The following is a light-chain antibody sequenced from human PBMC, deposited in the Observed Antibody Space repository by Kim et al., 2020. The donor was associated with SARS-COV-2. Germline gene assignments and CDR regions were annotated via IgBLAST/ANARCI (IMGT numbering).Light chain of an antibody. V-gene: IGLV3-19*01. J-gene: IGLJ1*01. CDR3: NSRDSSGNHLEV. Sequence: LGQTVRITCQGDSLRSYYASWYQQKPGQAPVLFIYGKNNRPSGIPDRFSGSSSGNTASLTITGAQAEDEADYYCNSRDSSGNHLEVFGTGTKVT. CDR2: GKN. CDR1: SLRSYY.